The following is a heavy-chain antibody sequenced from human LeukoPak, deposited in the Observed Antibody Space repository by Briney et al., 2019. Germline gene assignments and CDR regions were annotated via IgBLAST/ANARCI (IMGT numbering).Heavy chain of an antibody. CDR2: IIPIFGTA. J-gene: IGHJ4*02. V-gene: IGHV1-69*06. CDR3: ARDGGEYCSSTSCDPGY. CDR1: GGTFSSYA. D-gene: IGHD2-2*01. Sequence: ASGKVSCKASGGTFSSYAISWVRQAPGQGLEWMGRIIPIFGTANYAQKFQGRVTITADKSTSTAYMELSSLRSEDTAVYYCARDGGEYCSSTSCDPGYWGQGTLVTVSS.